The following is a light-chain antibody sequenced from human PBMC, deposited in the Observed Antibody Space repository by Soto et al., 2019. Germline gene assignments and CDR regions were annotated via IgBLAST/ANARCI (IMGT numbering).Light chain of an antibody. V-gene: IGKV3-15*01. CDR2: GAS. CDR3: QQYFEWPPMT. CDR1: ETVATN. J-gene: IGKJ1*01. Sequence: EVVMTQSPATLSVSPGERATLSCRASETVATNLAWYQQKPGQAPRLLISGASTRAAGISDRFRGSGSGTEFTRTSSSLRSEDSAIYYCQQYFEWPPMTFGQGTKVDIK.